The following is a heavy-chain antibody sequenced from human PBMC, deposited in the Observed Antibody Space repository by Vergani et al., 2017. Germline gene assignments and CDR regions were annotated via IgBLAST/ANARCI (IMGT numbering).Heavy chain of an antibody. Sequence: QVQLQESGPGLVKPSQTLSLTCTVSGGSISSGGYYWSWIRQHPGKGLEWIGYIYYSGSTYYNPSLKSRVTISVDTSKNQFCLRLSSVTAADTAVYYCAKHRRYYDSSGDAFDIWGQGTMVTVSS. CDR3: AKHRRYYDSSGDAFDI. CDR2: IYYSGST. J-gene: IGHJ3*02. D-gene: IGHD3-22*01. V-gene: IGHV4-31*03. CDR1: GGSISSGGYY.